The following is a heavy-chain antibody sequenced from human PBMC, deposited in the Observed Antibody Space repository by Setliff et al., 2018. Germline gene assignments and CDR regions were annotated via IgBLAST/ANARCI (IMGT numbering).Heavy chain of an antibody. J-gene: IGHJ4*02. CDR1: GYTFTNYG. V-gene: IGHV1-18*01. D-gene: IGHD5-18*01. CDR2: ISPYNDNT. Sequence: ASVKVSCKASGYTFTNYGITWMRQAPGQGPEWMGWISPYNDNTNSAEKFQDRITITTDTSTSTSYMELRSLRSDDTAVYYCAKDLSSNTAASYFFDLWGQGTQVTVSS. CDR3: AKDLSSNTAASYFFDL.